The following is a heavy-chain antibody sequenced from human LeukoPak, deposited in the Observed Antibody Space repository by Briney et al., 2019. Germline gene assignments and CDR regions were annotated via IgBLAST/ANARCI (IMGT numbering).Heavy chain of an antibody. D-gene: IGHD3-22*01. V-gene: IGHV3-33*01. CDR1: GFTFSSYG. CDR2: IWYDGSNK. CDR3: ARESWRYYDSSGYYYPGWYFDL. J-gene: IGHJ2*01. Sequence: GGSLRLSCAASGFTFSSYGMPWVRQAPGKGLEWVAVIWYDGSNKYYADSVKGRFTISRDNSKNTLYLQMNSLRAEDTAVYYCARESWRYYDSSGYYYPGWYFDLWGRGTLVTVSS.